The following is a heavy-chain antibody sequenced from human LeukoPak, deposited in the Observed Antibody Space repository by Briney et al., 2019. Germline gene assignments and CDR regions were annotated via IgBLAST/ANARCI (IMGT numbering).Heavy chain of an antibody. D-gene: IGHD6-19*01. V-gene: IGHV5-51*01. CDR3: ARHRSAVTGKDY. CDR2: IYPGDSDT. J-gene: IGHJ4*02. CDR1: GYSFTRYW. Sequence: ASVKVSCKASGYSFTRYWIGWVRQMPGKGLEWMGIIYPGDSDTRYSPSFQGQVTISADMSTSTAYLQWSSLKASDTAMYYCARHRSAVTGKDYWGQGTLVTVSS.